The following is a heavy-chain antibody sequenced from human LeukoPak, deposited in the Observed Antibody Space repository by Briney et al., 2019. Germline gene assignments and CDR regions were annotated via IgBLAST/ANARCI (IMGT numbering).Heavy chain of an antibody. CDR2: ISYDGSNK. CDR3: AKDISLIAAQPPRDYYYYGMDV. V-gene: IGHV3-30*18. CDR1: GFTFSDHY. Sequence: GGSLRLSCAASGFTFSDHYMDWVRQAPGKGLEWVAVISYDGSNKYYADSVKGRFTISRDNSKNSLYLQMNSLRTEDTALYYCAKDISLIAAQPPRDYYYYGMDVWGQGTTVTVSS. D-gene: IGHD6-6*01. J-gene: IGHJ6*02.